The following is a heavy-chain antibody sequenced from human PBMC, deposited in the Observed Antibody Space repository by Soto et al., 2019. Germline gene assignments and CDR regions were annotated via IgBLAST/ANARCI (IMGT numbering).Heavy chain of an antibody. V-gene: IGHV4-30-2*01. CDR3: AREERYCSGGTCSDGLDV. D-gene: IGHD2-15*01. CDR2: IYDRETT. CDR1: GGSVSSGSLS. Sequence: PSETLSLTCIVSGGSVSSGSLSWSWIRQPPGNALEWIGHIYDRETTNYNPSRKSLVTIPIDRSKNQFDLQLTSVTAADTAVYFCAREERYCSGGTCSDGLDVWGKGITGTVSS. J-gene: IGHJ6*04.